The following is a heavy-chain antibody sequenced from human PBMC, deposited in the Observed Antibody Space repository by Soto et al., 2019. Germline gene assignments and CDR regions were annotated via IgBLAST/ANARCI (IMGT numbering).Heavy chain of an antibody. CDR3: AREPGGSPFPIFGVVIAPFLAY. D-gene: IGHD3-3*01. CDR2: IKQDGSAK. CDR1: GFTFSSYW. J-gene: IGHJ4*02. V-gene: IGHV3-7*01. Sequence: EVQLVESGGGLVQPGGSLRLSCAASGFTFSSYWMSWVRQAPGKGLEWVANIKQDGSAKYYVDSVKGRFTISRDNAKNSLYLQMNSLRAEDTAVYYCAREPGGSPFPIFGVVIAPFLAYWGQGTLVTVSS.